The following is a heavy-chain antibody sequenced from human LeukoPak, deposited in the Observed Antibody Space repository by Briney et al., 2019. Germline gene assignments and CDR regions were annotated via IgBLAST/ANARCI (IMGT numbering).Heavy chain of an antibody. CDR1: DGSINSYY. V-gene: IGHV4-59*01. D-gene: IGHD1-26*01. CDR2: IYYNGDT. J-gene: IGHJ6*02. CDR3: ARGRSNYYGMDV. Sequence: SETLSLTCSVSDGSINSYYWNWIRRPPGKGLEWIGYIYYNGDTNYSPSLKSRVTMSVDTSKNLFSLKVSSVTAADTAVYYCARGRSNYYGMDVWGQGTTVTVSS.